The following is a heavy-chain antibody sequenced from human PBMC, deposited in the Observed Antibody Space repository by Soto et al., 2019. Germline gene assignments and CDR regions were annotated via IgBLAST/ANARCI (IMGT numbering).Heavy chain of an antibody. J-gene: IGHJ4*01. CDR3: VKGNQLLRYYFEF. D-gene: IGHD2-15*01. CDR2: ITSDGDST. Sequence: GGSLRLSCSVSGFTFSNYAMHWVRQAPGKGLEYVSGITSDGDSTWHADSVKDRFTISRDNSKNTLFLQMSSLRVEDTAIYFCVKGNQLLRYYFEFWGPGTLVTASS. V-gene: IGHV3-64D*06. CDR1: GFTFSNYA.